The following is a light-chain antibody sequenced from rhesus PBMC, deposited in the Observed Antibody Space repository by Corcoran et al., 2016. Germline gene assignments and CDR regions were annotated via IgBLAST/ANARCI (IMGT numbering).Light chain of an antibody. Sequence: SYGLTQPPSVSAASGQTARITCGGDKIGTKDVQWYQQKPAQAPVLVIYSDTERPSGIPERFSGSNSGNTATLTISGVEAGDESDFYCQVWDSNKYIFGPGTRLAVL. CDR2: SDT. CDR3: QVWDSNKYI. CDR1: KIGTKD. J-gene: IGLJ1*01. V-gene: IGLV3-25*01.